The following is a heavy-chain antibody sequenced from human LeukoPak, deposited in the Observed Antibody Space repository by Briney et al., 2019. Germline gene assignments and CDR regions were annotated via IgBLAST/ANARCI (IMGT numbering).Heavy chain of an antibody. Sequence: ASVKVSCEASGYILTSYGISWVRQAPGQGLEWMGWISGYNGNINYAQKLQGRVTMTTDTSTSTAYMELRSLRSDDTAVYYCARAGLDHCSGGSCYFGWFDPWGQGTLVTVSS. CDR3: ARAGLDHCSGGSCYFGWFDP. CDR1: GYILTSYG. CDR2: ISGYNGNI. V-gene: IGHV1-18*01. D-gene: IGHD2-15*01. J-gene: IGHJ5*02.